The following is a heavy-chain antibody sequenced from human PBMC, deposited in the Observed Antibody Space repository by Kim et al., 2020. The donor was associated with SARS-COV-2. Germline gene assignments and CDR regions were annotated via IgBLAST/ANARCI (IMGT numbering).Heavy chain of an antibody. CDR1: GYSISSSNW. V-gene: IGHV4-28*05. D-gene: IGHD3-22*01. J-gene: IGHJ6*02. CDR2: IYYSGSI. CDR3: ATGYDSSGLRSMDV. Sequence: SETLSLTCAVSGYSISSSNWWGWIRQPPGKGLEWIGYIYYSGSIYYNPSLKSRVTMSVDTSKNQFSLKLSSVTAVDTAVYYCATGYDSSGLRSMDVWGQGTTVTVSS.